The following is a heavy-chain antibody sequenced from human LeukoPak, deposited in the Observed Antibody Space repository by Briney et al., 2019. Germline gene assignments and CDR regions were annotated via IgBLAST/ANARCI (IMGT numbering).Heavy chain of an antibody. CDR2: IYYSGST. CDR1: GGSISSSSYY. V-gene: IGHV4-39*01. CDR3: ARHEAAAYVAYYFDY. D-gene: IGHD6-13*01. Sequence: PSETLPLTCTVSGGSISSSSYYWGWIRQPPGKGLEWIGSIYYSGSTYYNPSLKSRVTISVDTSKNQFSLKLSSVTAADTAVYYCARHEAAAYVAYYFDYWGQGTLVTVSS. J-gene: IGHJ4*02.